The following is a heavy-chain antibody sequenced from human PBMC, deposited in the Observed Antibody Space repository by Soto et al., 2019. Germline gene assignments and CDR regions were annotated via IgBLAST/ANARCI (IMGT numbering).Heavy chain of an antibody. CDR2: LSAGDENT. V-gene: IGHV3-23*01. Sequence: EVQLLESVGGLIQPGGSLRLSCAASGFSFTSYVMTWVRQAPGKGLEWVSGLSAGDENTHFADSVKGRFTISRDNDKSTLYLQMLYLSAEDTAIYYWAQAYSSWIRYPYYFEYWGQGTLVTVSS. J-gene: IGHJ4*02. CDR1: GFSFTSYV. CDR3: AQAYSSWIRYPYYFEY. D-gene: IGHD4-4*01.